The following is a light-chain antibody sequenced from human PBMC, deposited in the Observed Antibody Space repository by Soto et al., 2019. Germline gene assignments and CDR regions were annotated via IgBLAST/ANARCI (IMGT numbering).Light chain of an antibody. V-gene: IGLV2-14*01. CDR2: EVT. CDR1: SEDVGGYNY. CDR3: SSYTSSNTLV. Sequence: QSVLTQPASVSGSPGQSITISCSGTSEDVGGYNYVSWYQHHPGKAPKLMIYEVTNRPSGLSNRFSGSKSGSTASLTISGPQAEDEADYYCSSYTSSNTLVFGTGTKVTVL. J-gene: IGLJ1*01.